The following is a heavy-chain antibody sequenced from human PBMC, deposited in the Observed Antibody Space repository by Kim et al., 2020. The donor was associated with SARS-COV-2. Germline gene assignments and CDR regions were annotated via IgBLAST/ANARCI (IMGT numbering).Heavy chain of an antibody. D-gene: IGHD3-10*01. Sequence: GESLKISCKGSGYSFNSYWIGWVRQIPGKGLEWMGIIYPGDSDTRYSPSFQGQVTISVDKSISTAYLQWSSLKTSDTAMYYCARQLRITIPVDIWGQGTMVTVSS. V-gene: IGHV5-51*01. CDR3: ARQLRITIPVDI. CDR2: IYPGDSDT. CDR1: GYSFNSYW. J-gene: IGHJ3*02.